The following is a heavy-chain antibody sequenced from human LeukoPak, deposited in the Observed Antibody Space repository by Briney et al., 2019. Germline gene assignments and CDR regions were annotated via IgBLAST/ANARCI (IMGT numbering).Heavy chain of an antibody. CDR3: AKTEGSGWYPPTKYYYMDV. V-gene: IGHV3-23*01. CDR2: ISGSGGST. Sequence: GGSLRLSCVASGFTFSSYAVTWVRQAPGKGLEWVSAISGSGGSTYYADSVKGRFTISRDNSKNTLYLQMNSLRAEDTAVYYCAKTEGSGWYPPTKYYYMDVWGKGTTITVSS. D-gene: IGHD6-19*01. J-gene: IGHJ6*03. CDR1: GFTFSSYA.